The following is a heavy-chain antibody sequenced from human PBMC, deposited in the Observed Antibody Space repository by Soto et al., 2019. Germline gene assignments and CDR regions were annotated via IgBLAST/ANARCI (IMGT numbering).Heavy chain of an antibody. Sequence: QVQLQESGPGLVKPSQTLSLTCTVSGGSISSGDYYRNWIRQHPGKGLEWIGYISYSGSTFYNPSLKSRLTISVDTSKNQFSLKLSSVTAADTAVYYCARGPDTATVHLDYWGQGTLVTVSS. CDR3: ARGPDTATVHLDY. J-gene: IGHJ4*02. CDR2: ISYSGST. CDR1: GGSISSGDYY. D-gene: IGHD5-18*01. V-gene: IGHV4-31*03.